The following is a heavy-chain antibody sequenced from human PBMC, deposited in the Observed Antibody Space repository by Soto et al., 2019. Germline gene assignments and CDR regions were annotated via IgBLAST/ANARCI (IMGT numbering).Heavy chain of an antibody. Sequence: EVQLVESGGGLVKPGGSLRLSCAASGFTFSSYSMNWVRQAPGKGLEWVSSISSSSSYIYYADSVKGRFTISRDNAKNSLYLQMNSLRAEDKAVYYCARDSTVVAATYYGMDVWGHGTTVTVSS. D-gene: IGHD2-15*01. V-gene: IGHV3-21*01. J-gene: IGHJ6*02. CDR1: GFTFSSYS. CDR2: ISSSSSYI. CDR3: ARDSTVVAATYYGMDV.